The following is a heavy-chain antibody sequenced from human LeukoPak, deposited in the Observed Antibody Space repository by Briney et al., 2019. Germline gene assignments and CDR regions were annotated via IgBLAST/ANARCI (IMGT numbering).Heavy chain of an antibody. CDR2: IIPIFGTA. CDR1: GGTFSSYA. J-gene: IGHJ6*02. CDR3: ARVRIGQQLDKYYYYAMDV. Sequence: APVKVSCKASGGTFSSYAISWVRQAPGQGLEWMGGIIPIFGTANYAQKFQGRVTITADESTSTAYMELSSLRSEDTAVYYCARVRIGQQLDKYYYYAMDVWGQGTTVTVSS. D-gene: IGHD6-13*01. V-gene: IGHV1-69*13.